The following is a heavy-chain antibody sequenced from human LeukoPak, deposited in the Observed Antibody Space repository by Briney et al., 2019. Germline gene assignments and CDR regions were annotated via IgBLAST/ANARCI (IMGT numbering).Heavy chain of an antibody. CDR1: GFTVSSNY. J-gene: IGHJ4*02. Sequence: GGSLRLSCAESGFTVSSNYMSWVRQAPGKGLEWVSVIYSGDTTYYADSVKGRFTISRDNSKNTLYLQMDSLRVDDTVVYYCARDLGVVRGVVGHWGQGTLVTVSS. CDR2: IYSGDTT. D-gene: IGHD3-10*01. CDR3: ARDLGVVRGVVGH. V-gene: IGHV3-66*01.